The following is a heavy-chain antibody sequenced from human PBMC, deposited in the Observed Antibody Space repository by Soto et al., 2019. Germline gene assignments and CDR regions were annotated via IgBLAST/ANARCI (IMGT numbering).Heavy chain of an antibody. Sequence: VQLVESGGGVVQPGRSLRLSCAASGFTFSDYAMHWVRQAPGKGLEWVAVVSHDGRNTHYADSVKGRFTIAGDSSKDTVSLEMSSLRAEDMAVYYCARGGRQWLVTSDFNCWGQGALVTVSS. D-gene: IGHD6-19*01. V-gene: IGHV3-30*03. CDR2: VSHDGRNT. J-gene: IGHJ4*02. CDR1: GFTFSDYA. CDR3: ARGGRQWLVTSDFNC.